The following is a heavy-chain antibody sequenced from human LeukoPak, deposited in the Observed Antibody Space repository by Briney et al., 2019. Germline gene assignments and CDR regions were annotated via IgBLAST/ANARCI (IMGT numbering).Heavy chain of an antibody. CDR1: GFTFSAYY. CDR2: VSNDGGIK. V-gene: IGHV3-30*18. Sequence: GGSLRLSCAASGFTFSAYYMHWVRQAPGKGLEWVALVSNDGGIKYYGASVRGRFTISRDNPENTLYLQMNSLRADDTAVYYCAKGGEQKTFRCGMDSWGQGTLVTVPS. J-gene: IGHJ4*02. D-gene: IGHD1/OR15-1a*01. CDR3: AKGGEQKTFRCGMDS.